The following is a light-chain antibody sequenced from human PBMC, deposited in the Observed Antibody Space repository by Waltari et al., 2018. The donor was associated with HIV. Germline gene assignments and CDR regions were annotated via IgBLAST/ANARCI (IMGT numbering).Light chain of an antibody. CDR2: DNK. Sequence: QSVLTQPPSVSAAPGQKVTISCSGSSSNIGNNYVSWYQQLPGTAPKLLIYDNKKPPSGIPDRVAGSKSGTSATLGITGLQTGDEADYYCGTWDSSLSAGVFGGGTKLTVL. V-gene: IGLV1-51*01. CDR3: GTWDSSLSAGV. J-gene: IGLJ2*01. CDR1: SSNIGNNY.